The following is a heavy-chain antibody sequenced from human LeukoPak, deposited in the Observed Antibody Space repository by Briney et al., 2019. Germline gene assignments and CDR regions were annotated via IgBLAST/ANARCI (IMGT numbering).Heavy chain of an antibody. Sequence: ASVKVSCKASGGTFSSYAISWVRQAPGQGLEWMGIINPSGGSTSYAQKFQGRVTMTRDTSTSTVYMELSSLRSEDTAVYYCARDLKATTHYYYYYMDVWGKGTTVTISS. CDR1: GGTFSSYA. D-gene: IGHD1-14*01. V-gene: IGHV1-46*01. CDR3: ARDLKATTHYYYYYMDV. J-gene: IGHJ6*03. CDR2: INPSGGST.